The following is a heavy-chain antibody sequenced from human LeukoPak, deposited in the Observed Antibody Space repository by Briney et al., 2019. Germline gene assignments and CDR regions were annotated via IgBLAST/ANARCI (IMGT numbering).Heavy chain of an antibody. CDR1: GFTFSSYG. V-gene: IGHV3-33*01. CDR3: ARARYYYDSSGHGHCMDV. Sequence: QTGKSLRPSCAASGFTFSSYGMHWVRQAPGKGLEWVAVIWYDGSNKYYADSVKGRFTISRDNSKNTLYLQMNSLRAEDTAVYYCARARYYYDSSGHGHCMDVWGQGTTVTVSS. J-gene: IGHJ6*02. CDR2: IWYDGSNK. D-gene: IGHD3-22*01.